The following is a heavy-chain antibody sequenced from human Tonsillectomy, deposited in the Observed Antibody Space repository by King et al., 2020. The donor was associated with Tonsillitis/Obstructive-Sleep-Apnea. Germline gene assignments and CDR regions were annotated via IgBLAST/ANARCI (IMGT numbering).Heavy chain of an antibody. Sequence: VQLVESGGGLVQPGRSLRLSCAASGFTFDDYAMHWVRQAPGKGLEWVSGISWNSGSIGYADSVKGRFTISRDNAKNSLYLQMNSLRAEDTAFYDCAKGPRQQLENCYFDLWGRGTLVTVSS. D-gene: IGHD6-13*01. CDR1: GFTFDDYA. CDR3: AKGPRQQLENCYFDL. CDR2: ISWNSGSI. J-gene: IGHJ2*01. V-gene: IGHV3-9*01.